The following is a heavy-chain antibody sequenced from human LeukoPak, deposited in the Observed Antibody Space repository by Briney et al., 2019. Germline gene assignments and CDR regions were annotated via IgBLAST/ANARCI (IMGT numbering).Heavy chain of an antibody. J-gene: IGHJ4*02. V-gene: IGHV4-59*01. CDR2: IYYSGST. CDR3: ARGSVVVTAFLDY. Sequence: SETLSLTCTVSGGSISSYYWSWIRQPPGKGLEWIGYIYYSGSTNYNPSLKSRVTISVDTSKNQFSLKLSSVTAADTAVYYCARGSVVVTAFLDYWGQGTLVTVSS. D-gene: IGHD2-21*02. CDR1: GGSISSYY.